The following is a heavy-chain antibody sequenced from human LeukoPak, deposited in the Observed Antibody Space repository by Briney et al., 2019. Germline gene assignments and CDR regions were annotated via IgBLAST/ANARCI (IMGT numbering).Heavy chain of an antibody. CDR1: GDSVSSNSAA. CDR3: ARAGYNWNDRQYNWFDP. J-gene: IGHJ5*02. D-gene: IGHD1-20*01. V-gene: IGHV6-1*01. CDR2: TYYRSKWYY. Sequence: SQTLSLTCAISGDSVSSNSAAWNWIRQSPSRGLEWLGRTYYRSKWYYDYAVSVKSRITINPDTSKNQFSLQLNSVTPEDAAVYYCARAGYNWNDRQYNWFDPWGQGTLVTVSS.